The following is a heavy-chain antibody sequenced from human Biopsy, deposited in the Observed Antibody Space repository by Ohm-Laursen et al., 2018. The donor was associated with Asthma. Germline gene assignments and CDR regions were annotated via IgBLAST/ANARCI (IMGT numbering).Heavy chain of an antibody. V-gene: IGHV3-30*03. CDR3: ARAHSSGWTRGMDV. J-gene: IGHJ6*02. CDR1: GFAFDSYA. Sequence: SLRLSCVASGFAFDSYAMYWVRQAPGKGLDWVAGISFDGSNKYFADSVEGRFTISRDNSQNTLYLQMNSLRVDDTAVYFCARAHSSGWTRGMDVWGQGTTVTVSS. D-gene: IGHD6-19*01. CDR2: ISFDGSNK.